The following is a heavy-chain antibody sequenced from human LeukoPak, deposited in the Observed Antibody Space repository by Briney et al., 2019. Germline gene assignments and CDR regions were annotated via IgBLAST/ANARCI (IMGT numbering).Heavy chain of an antibody. CDR1: GFTFDFSA. J-gene: IGHJ4*02. CDR3: AKDSRGAAFWGEFEY. Sequence: GGSLRLSCAASGFTFDFSAMHWLRQAPGKGVEWVSLITKDDGSTYYADSVKGRFTISRDNSKNSLYLHMNGLRTEDTAFYYCAKDSRGAAFWGEFEYWGQGTLVIVSS. CDR2: ITKDDGST. V-gene: IGHV3-43*02. D-gene: IGHD3-16*01.